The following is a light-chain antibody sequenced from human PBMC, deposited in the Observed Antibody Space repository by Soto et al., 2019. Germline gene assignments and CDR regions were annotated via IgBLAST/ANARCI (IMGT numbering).Light chain of an antibody. Sequence: EIVMTQSPDALSVSPGERAALSSRASQSISSNLAWYLQKVGQAPRLLIYGASTRAPGISARFSGSGSGTEFTLTISSLQSEDFAIYYCQQYNNWSWTFGQGTKVDI. CDR3: QQYNNWSWT. CDR2: GAS. CDR1: QSISSN. J-gene: IGKJ1*01. V-gene: IGKV3-15*01.